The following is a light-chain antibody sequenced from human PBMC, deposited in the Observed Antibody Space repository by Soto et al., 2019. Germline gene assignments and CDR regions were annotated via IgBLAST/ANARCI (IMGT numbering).Light chain of an antibody. J-gene: IGKJ1*01. CDR2: GAS. CDR1: QSVRSSH. V-gene: IGKV3-20*01. CDR3: QQYSSSPAT. Sequence: EIVLTQSPGTLSLSPGERATLSCRASQSVRSSHLAWYQQKPGQAPRLLIYGASSRATGIPDRFSGSGSGTDFSLTISRLEPEDFAVCSCQQYSSSPATFGQGTKVDIK.